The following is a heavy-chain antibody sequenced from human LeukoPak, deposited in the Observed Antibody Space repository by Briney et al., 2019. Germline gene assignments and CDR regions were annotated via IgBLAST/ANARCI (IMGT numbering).Heavy chain of an antibody. J-gene: IGHJ4*02. D-gene: IGHD3-22*01. CDR1: GYTFTGYY. Sequence: ASVKVSCKASGYTFTGYYMHWVRQAPGQGLEWMGWINPNSGGTNYAQKFQGRVTMTRDTSISTAYMELSSLRSEDTAVYYCARDYYDSSGPPSDYWGQGTLVTVSS. CDR3: ARDYYDSSGPPSDY. CDR2: INPNSGGT. V-gene: IGHV1-2*02.